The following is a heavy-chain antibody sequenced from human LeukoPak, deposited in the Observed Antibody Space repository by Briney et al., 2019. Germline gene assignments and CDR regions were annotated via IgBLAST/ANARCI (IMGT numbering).Heavy chain of an antibody. D-gene: IGHD1-7*01. CDR1: GGSISSYY. CDR2: IYYSGRT. CDR3: ARETPGTTDSFDP. J-gene: IGHJ5*02. Sequence: PSETLSLTCTASGGSISSYYWSWIRQPPGKGLEWIGNIYYSGRTNYNRSLKSRVTISVDTSKNQFSLKLSSVTAADTAVYYCARETPGTTDSFDPWGQGTLVTVSS. V-gene: IGHV4-59*12.